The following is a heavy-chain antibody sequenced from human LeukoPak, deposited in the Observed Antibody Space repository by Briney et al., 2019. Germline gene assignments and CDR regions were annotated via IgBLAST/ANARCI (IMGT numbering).Heavy chain of an antibody. V-gene: IGHV1-46*01. CDR3: ARATLSDYYFNY. CDR2: INPSGGST. CDR1: GYTFTSYY. J-gene: IGHJ4*02. Sequence: ASVNVSCKASGYTFTSYYMHWVRQAPGPGLEWMGIINPSGGSTSYAQKFQGRVTMTRDTSTNTVYMELSSLRSEDTAVYFCARATLSDYYFNYWGQGTLVTVSS.